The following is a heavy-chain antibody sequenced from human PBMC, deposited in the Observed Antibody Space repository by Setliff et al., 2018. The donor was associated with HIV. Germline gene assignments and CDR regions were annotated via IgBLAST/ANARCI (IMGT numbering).Heavy chain of an antibody. CDR1: GFTFSDDY. J-gene: IGHJ4*02. Sequence: KPGGSLRLSCAASGFTFSDDYMSWIRQIPGKGLEWVSYISGSGSDTNYADSVRGRFTISRDNAKNTVYLQLTSLRAEDTAVYYCARGPQYNFWGGYLGLWGQGTLVTVSS. CDR2: ISGSGSDT. V-gene: IGHV3-11*06. CDR3: ARGPQYNFWGGYLGL. D-gene: IGHD3-3*01.